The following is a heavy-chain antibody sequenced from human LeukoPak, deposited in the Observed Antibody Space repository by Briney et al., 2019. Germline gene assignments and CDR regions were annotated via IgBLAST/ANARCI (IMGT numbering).Heavy chain of an antibody. CDR2: IYYSGST. CDR3: ARDKGKAAAGTEYYYYGLDV. D-gene: IGHD6-13*01. V-gene: IGHV4-31*03. J-gene: IGHJ6*02. Sequence: SETLSLTCTVSGGSISRGGYYWSWIRQYPGKGLEWIGHIYYSGSTYYNLSLKSRVTMSVDTSKNQFSLKLRSVTAADTAVYYCARDKGKAAAGTEYYYYGLDVWGQGTTVTVSS. CDR1: GGSISRGGYY.